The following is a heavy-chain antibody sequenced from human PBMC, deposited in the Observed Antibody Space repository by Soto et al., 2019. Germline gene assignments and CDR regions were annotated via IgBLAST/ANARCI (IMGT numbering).Heavy chain of an antibody. Sequence: ASVKVSCKASGGTFSSYAISWVRQAPGQGLEWMGGIIPIFGTANYAQKFQGRVTITADESTSTAYMELSSLRSEDTAVYYCACNGCSSYRSSWYDAFDIWCQAP. D-gene: IGHD6-13*01. CDR1: GGTFSSYA. V-gene: IGHV1-69*13. J-gene: IGHJ3*02. CDR2: IIPIFGTA. CDR3: ACNGCSSYRSSWYDAFDI.